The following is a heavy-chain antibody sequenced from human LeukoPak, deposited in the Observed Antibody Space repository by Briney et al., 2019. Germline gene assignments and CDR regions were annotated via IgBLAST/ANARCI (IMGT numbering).Heavy chain of an antibody. D-gene: IGHD2/OR15-2a*01. CDR3: ARNFRGGSTYLDY. CDR1: GDSISSGSYY. Sequence: SQTLSLTCTVSGDSISSGSYYWSWIRQPAGEGLEWIGRIYSGGTTNYNPSLKSRVTMSVDTSKNQFSLKLTSVTAADTAVYYCARNFRGGSTYLDYWGEGTLVTVSS. J-gene: IGHJ4*02. CDR2: IYSGGTT. V-gene: IGHV4-61*02.